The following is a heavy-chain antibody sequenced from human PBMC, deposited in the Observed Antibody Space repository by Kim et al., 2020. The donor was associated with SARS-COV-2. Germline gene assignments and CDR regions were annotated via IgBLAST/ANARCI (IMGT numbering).Heavy chain of an antibody. Sequence: SETLSLTCTVSGGSISSSYWSWIRQPPGKGLEWIGDLHYTGYTTYSPSLKSRATISLDTAKNQFSLNLTSVTAADTAVYYCAKTASTTGRFMDVWGQGTTVTVSS. V-gene: IGHV4-59*13. CDR1: GGSISSSY. CDR3: AKTASTTGRFMDV. CDR2: LHYTGYT. D-gene: IGHD1-1*01. J-gene: IGHJ6*02.